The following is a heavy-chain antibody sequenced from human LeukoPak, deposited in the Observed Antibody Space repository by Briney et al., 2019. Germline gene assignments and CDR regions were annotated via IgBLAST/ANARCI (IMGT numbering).Heavy chain of an antibody. D-gene: IGHD3-22*01. CDR2: INPNRGGT. J-gene: IGHJ3*02. CDR3: ARPHYESSGLYVDAFDI. V-gene: IGHV1-2*06. Sequence: VSVKVSCEASGYTLTAYYLHWVRQAPGQGLVCMGRINPNRGGTTYAQKFQGRVTMTRDTSIGTAYMELSSLRSDDTAVYYCARPHYESSGLYVDAFDIWGQGTMVTVSS. CDR1: GYTLTAYY.